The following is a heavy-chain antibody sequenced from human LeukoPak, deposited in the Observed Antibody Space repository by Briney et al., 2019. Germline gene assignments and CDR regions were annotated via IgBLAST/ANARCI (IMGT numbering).Heavy chain of an antibody. D-gene: IGHD2-2*01. CDR3: AKDRDTSRDRVFDY. Sequence: GGSLRLSCAASRFTFSSYAMSWVRPAPGERVGWVSPISGSGGSTYYADPVKGRFTISRDNSKNTLYLQMNSLRAEDTALYYCAKDRDTSRDRVFDYWGQGTLLTVSS. CDR2: ISGSGGST. V-gene: IGHV3-23*01. CDR1: RFTFSSYA. J-gene: IGHJ4*02.